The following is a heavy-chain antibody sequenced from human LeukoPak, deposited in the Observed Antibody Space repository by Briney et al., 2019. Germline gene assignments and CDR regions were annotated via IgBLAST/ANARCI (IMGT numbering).Heavy chain of an antibody. CDR3: ARQSSPYSYMDV. Sequence: SETLSLTCAVSGYSISSGYFWVWIRQPPGKGLEWIGSIYHTGATYYNPSLRSPVTISVDTSKNQFSLEVNSVTAADTAVYYCARQSSPYSYMDVWGKGTTVTVSS. D-gene: IGHD3-22*01. CDR1: GYSISSGYF. V-gene: IGHV4-38-2*01. CDR2: IYHTGAT. J-gene: IGHJ6*04.